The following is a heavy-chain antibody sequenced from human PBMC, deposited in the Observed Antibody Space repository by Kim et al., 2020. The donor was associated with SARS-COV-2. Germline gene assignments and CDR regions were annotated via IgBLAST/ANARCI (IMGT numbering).Heavy chain of an antibody. D-gene: IGHD2-2*02. Sequence: SETLSLTCTVSGGSISSYYWSWIRQPPGKGLEWIGYIYYSGSTNYNPSLKSRVTISVDTSKNQFSLKLSSVTAADTAVYYCARLGYCSSTSCYKGPKIWYFDLWGRGTLVTVSS. CDR1: GGSISSYY. J-gene: IGHJ2*01. CDR3: ARLGYCSSTSCYKGPKIWYFDL. CDR2: IYYSGST. V-gene: IGHV4-59*08.